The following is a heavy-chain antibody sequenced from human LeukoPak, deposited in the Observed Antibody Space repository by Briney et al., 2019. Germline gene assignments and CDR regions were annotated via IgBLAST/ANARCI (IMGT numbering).Heavy chain of an antibody. Sequence: VASVTVSCKASGYIFTGYYMHWVRQAPGQGLEWMGWINPNTGGTNYAQKFQGRVTMTRDTSTSTAHMELSRLTSVDTAVYYCARDWVVVGIRWFDPWGQGTQVTVSS. CDR2: INPNTGGT. CDR1: GYIFTGYY. D-gene: IGHD3-22*01. CDR3: ARDWVVVGIRWFDP. V-gene: IGHV1-2*02. J-gene: IGHJ5*02.